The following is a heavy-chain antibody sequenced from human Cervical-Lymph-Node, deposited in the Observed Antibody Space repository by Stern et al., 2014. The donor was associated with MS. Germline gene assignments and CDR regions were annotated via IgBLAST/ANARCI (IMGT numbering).Heavy chain of an antibody. J-gene: IGHJ3*02. D-gene: IGHD3-16*01. V-gene: IGHV2-26*01. Sequence: QVTLKESGPVLVKPTDTLTLTCTVSGFSLSNDRLGVSWIRQPPGNALEWLGYIFSNVDKSYRPSLKSRLTISKDPSKSQVVLILTNMDPLDSATYYCARTLYSVRSRIDFDTWGQGTMVTVSS. CDR3: ARTLYSVRSRIDFDT. CDR2: IFSNVDK. CDR1: GFSLSNDRLG.